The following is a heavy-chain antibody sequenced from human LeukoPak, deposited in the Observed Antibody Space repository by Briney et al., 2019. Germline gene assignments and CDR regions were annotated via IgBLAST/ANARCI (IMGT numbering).Heavy chain of an antibody. D-gene: IGHD2-21*01. J-gene: IGHJ3*02. CDR1: GYTFTGYL. CDR3: ARDPPTRDSDAFEI. V-gene: IGHV1-2*02. Sequence: ASVKVSCKASGYTFTGYLIHWVRQAPGQGLEWMGWINPNSGDTNYAQKFQGRVTMTRDTSISTAYMEVSSLRSDDTAVYYCARDPPTRDSDAFEIWGQGTMVTVSS. CDR2: INPNSGDT.